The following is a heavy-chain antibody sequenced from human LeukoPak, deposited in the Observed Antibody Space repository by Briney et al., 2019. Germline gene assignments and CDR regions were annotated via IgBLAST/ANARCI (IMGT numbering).Heavy chain of an antibody. D-gene: IGHD6-13*01. Sequence: SETLSLTCTVSGVSISSYYWSWIRQSPGKGLDWIGYIFYTGSTNYNPSFKSRVTMSVDTSKNQFSLKLNSVTAADTAVYYCARDEVAVAGKARYFDFWGRGTLVTVSS. J-gene: IGHJ2*01. V-gene: IGHV4-59*01. CDR3: ARDEVAVAGKARYFDF. CDR1: GVSISSYY. CDR2: IFYTGST.